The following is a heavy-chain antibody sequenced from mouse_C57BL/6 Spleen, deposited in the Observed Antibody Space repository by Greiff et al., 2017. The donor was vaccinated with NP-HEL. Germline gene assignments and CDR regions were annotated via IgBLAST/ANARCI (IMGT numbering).Heavy chain of an antibody. D-gene: IGHD1-1*01. CDR2: IWSGGSK. CDR1: GFPLPSYG. CDR3: ARNTVVAGGYAMDY. J-gene: IGHJ4*01. V-gene: IGHV2-2*01. Sequence: QFQLQQSGPGLVQPSKGLSIPCPSSGFPLPSYGVHWFRQSPGKGLEWLGVIWSGGSKDDNAAFRSRLSISKDNSKSQVFFKMNSLQADDTAIYYCARNTVVAGGYAMDYWGQGTSVTVSS.